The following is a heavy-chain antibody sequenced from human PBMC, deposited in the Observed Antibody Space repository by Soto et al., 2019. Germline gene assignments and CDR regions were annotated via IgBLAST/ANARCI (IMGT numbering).Heavy chain of an antibody. CDR3: ARLRHYYDSSGSNWFDP. J-gene: IGHJ5*02. CDR2: IYYSGST. CDR1: GGSISSGGYY. V-gene: IGHV4-61*08. D-gene: IGHD3-22*01. Sequence: SETLSLTCTVSGGSISSGGYYWSWIRQHPGKGLEWIGYIYYSGSTNYNPSLKSRVTISVDTSKNQFSLKLSSVTAADTAVYYCARLRHYYDSSGSNWFDPWGQGTLVTVSS.